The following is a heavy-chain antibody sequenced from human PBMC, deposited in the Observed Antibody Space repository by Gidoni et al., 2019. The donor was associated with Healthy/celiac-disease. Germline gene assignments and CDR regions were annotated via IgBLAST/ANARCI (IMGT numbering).Heavy chain of an antibody. V-gene: IGHV3-30*18. CDR3: AKVPIDYYGSGSYLFLLEG. CDR2: ISYDGSNK. Sequence: QVQLVESGGGVVQPGRSLRLSCAASGFTFSSYGMHWVRQAPGKGLEWVAVISYDGSNKYYADSVKGRFTISRDNSKNTLYLQMNSLRAEDTAVYYCAKVPIDYYGSGSYLFLLEGWGQGTLVTVSS. J-gene: IGHJ4*02. CDR1: GFTFSSYG. D-gene: IGHD3-10*01.